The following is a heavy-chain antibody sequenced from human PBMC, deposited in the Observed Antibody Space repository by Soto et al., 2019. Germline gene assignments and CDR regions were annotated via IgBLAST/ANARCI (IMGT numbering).Heavy chain of an antibody. V-gene: IGHV3-23*01. J-gene: IGHJ5*02. CDR2: ISGSGGST. CDR3: AKVDWFDP. Sequence: PGGALWGYCADSGCTFSIYVMSWVRQAPGKGLEWVSAISGSGGSTYYADSVKGRFTISRDNSKNTLYLQMNSLRAEDTAVYYCAKVDWFDPWGQGTLFTVTS. CDR1: GCTFSIYV.